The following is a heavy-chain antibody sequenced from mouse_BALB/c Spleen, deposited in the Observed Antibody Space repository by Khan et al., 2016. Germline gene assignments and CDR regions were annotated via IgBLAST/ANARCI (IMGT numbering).Heavy chain of an antibody. CDR3: ANWDGYVDV. CDR2: IDPANGNT. Sequence: VQLKQSGAELVKPGASVKLSCTASGFNIKDTYMHWVKQRPEQGLEWIGRIDPANGNTKYDPTFQGKATITADTSSNTAYLQLSSLTSEDTAVYYCANWDGYVDVWGAGTTVTVSS. V-gene: IGHV14-3*02. D-gene: IGHD4-1*01. J-gene: IGHJ1*01. CDR1: GFNIKDTY.